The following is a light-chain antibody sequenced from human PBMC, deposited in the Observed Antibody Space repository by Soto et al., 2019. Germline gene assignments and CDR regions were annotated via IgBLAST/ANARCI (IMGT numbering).Light chain of an antibody. CDR2: AAS. CDR3: QHYETSLFT. CDR1: QSVSSTF. V-gene: IGKV3-20*01. J-gene: IGKJ3*01. Sequence: EIVLTQSPGTLSLSPGERATLSCRASQSVSSTFLAWYQQRPGQAPRLLIYAASSRAAGIPDRFSGSGSGTDFPLTISRLEPEDFAVYYCQHYETSLFTFGPGTKVDIK.